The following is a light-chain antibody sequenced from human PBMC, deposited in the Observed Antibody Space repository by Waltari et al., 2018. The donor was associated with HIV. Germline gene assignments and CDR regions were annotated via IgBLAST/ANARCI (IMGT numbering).Light chain of an antibody. CDR1: SGDIGFYDY. CDR3: CSYAGNYRV. CDR2: EFT. V-gene: IGLV2-11*01. J-gene: IGLJ2*01. Sequence: QSALTQPRSVSGSPGQSVTISCTGTSGDIGFYDYVSWFQQHPGKAPKLIIYEFTKRRSGVPDRFSGSKSGNTATLTITGLQAEDEADYYCCSYAGNYRVFGGGTKLTVL.